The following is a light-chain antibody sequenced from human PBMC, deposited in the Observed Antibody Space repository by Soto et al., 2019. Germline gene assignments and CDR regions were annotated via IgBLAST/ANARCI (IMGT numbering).Light chain of an antibody. Sequence: DIQMTQSPSSLSASVGDRVTITCRASQSISSYLNWYQQKPGKAPKLLIYAASSLQSGVPSRFSGSGSGTDFTLTISSLPPEDFATYYCHQSYSTPPYTFGQGTKLEIK. CDR3: HQSYSTPPYT. CDR1: QSISSY. CDR2: AAS. J-gene: IGKJ2*01. V-gene: IGKV1-39*01.